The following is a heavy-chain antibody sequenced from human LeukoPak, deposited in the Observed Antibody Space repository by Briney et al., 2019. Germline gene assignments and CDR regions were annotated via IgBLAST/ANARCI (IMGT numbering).Heavy chain of an antibody. Sequence: GGSLRLSCVVSGFTVSTNFMSWVRQAPGERLEWVSVIYSGGSTYYADSVKGRFTISRDNSKITLYLQMNSLRAEDTAVYYCARTRVDTTTFDYFDYWGQGTLVTVSS. CDR1: GFTVSTNF. J-gene: IGHJ4*02. D-gene: IGHD4-11*01. CDR3: ARTRVDTTTFDYFDY. CDR2: IYSGGST. V-gene: IGHV3-53*01.